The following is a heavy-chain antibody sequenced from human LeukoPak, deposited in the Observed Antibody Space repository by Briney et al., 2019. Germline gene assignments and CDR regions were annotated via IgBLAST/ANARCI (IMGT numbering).Heavy chain of an antibody. CDR3: ARDPPLVGATARFGDY. Sequence: ASVKVSCKASGYTFTSYGISWVRQAPGQGLDWMGWISAYNGNTNYAQKLQGRVTMTTDTSTSTAYMELRSLRSDDTAVCYCARDPPLVGATARFGDYWGQGTLVTVSS. CDR2: ISAYNGNT. D-gene: IGHD1-26*01. CDR1: GYTFTSYG. V-gene: IGHV1-18*01. J-gene: IGHJ4*02.